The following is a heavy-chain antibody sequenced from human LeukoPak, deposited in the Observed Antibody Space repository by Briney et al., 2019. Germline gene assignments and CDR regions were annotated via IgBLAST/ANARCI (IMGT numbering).Heavy chain of an antibody. D-gene: IGHD3-22*01. CDR3: ARDRWYFDDSSGSNRDFDS. J-gene: IGHJ5*01. Sequence: GASVEVSCTATSYISWVRQAPGQGLEWMGWIGSYEGDTYYAQKFQGRVTVTTDTSTSTAYMELRSLTSDDTAVYYCARDRWYFDDSSGSNRDFDSWGQGTLVTVSS. CDR2: IGSYEGDT. V-gene: IGHV1-18*01. CDR1: TSY.